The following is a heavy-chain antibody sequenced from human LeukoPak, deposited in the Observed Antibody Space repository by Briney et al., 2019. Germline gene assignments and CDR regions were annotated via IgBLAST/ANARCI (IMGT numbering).Heavy chain of an antibody. J-gene: IGHJ4*02. CDR1: GYTFTSYY. Sequence: ASVKVSCKASGYTFTSYYMHWVRQAPGQGLEWMGIINPSGGSTSYAQKFQGTVTMTRDTSTSTVYMELSSLRSEDTAVYYCARVPIAARIPYYFDYWGQGTLVTVSS. CDR2: INPSGGST. V-gene: IGHV1-46*03. D-gene: IGHD6-6*01. CDR3: ARVPIAARIPYYFDY.